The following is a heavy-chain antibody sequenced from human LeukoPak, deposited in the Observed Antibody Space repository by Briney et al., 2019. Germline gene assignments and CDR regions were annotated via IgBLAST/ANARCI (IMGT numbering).Heavy chain of an antibody. D-gene: IGHD3-3*01. J-gene: IGHJ4*02. Sequence: PSETLSLTCTVSGGSISSGDYYWSWIRQPAGKGLEWIGRIYTSGSTNYNPSLKSRVTMSVDTFKNQFSLKLSSVTAADTAVYYCARDRNDFWSGYYGLDYWGQGTLVTVSS. CDR3: ARDRNDFWSGYYGLDY. V-gene: IGHV4-61*02. CDR1: GGSISSGDYY. CDR2: IYTSGST.